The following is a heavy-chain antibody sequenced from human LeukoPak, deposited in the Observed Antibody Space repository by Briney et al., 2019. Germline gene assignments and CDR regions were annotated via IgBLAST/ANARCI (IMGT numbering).Heavy chain of an antibody. J-gene: IGHJ4*02. CDR2: IYSGGNT. D-gene: IGHD5-12*01. CDR3: ARLVSGYNAYAPFDH. Sequence: PGGSLRLSCAASGFTVGSKYMSWVRQTPGKGLDWVSVIYSGGNTHYSDSVKGRFTISRDNSKNTLYLQMNSLRVDDTAVYYCARLVSGYNAYAPFDHWGQGTLVTVSS. CDR1: GFTVGSKY. V-gene: IGHV3-53*01.